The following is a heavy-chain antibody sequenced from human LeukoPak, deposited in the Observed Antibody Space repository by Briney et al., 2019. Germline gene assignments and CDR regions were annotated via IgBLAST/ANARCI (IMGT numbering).Heavy chain of an antibody. J-gene: IGHJ5*02. D-gene: IGHD6-13*01. Sequence: SQTLSLTCTVSGGSISSSSYYWGWIRQPPGKGLEWIGSIYYSGSTYYNPSLKSRVTISVDTSKNQFSLKLSSVTAADTAVYYRARRPYSSSLNWFDPWGQGTLVTVSS. CDR3: ARRPYSSSLNWFDP. CDR2: IYYSGST. CDR1: GGSISSSSYY. V-gene: IGHV4-39*01.